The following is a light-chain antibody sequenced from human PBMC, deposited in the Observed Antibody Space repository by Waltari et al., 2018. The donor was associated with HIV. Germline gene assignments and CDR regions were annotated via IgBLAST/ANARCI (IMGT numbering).Light chain of an antibody. CDR3: AVWDDSLRSVL. V-gene: IGLV1-44*01. J-gene: IGLJ3*02. CDR1: SSNIGSNT. CDR2: TNI. Sequence: QSVLTQPPSASGTPGQRVNISCSGGSSNIGSNTVNWYRQFPGEAPKLLIYTNIQRPSGVPDRFSGSKSGTSASLAISGLQSEDEADFYCAVWDDSLRSVLCGGGTRLTVL.